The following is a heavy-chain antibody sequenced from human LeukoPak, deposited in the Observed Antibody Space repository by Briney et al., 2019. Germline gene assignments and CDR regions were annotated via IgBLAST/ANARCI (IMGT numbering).Heavy chain of an antibody. CDR1: GFTFSSYW. CDR2: IKQDGSQK. CDR3: ARDVGPNDYVDY. J-gene: IGHJ4*02. D-gene: IGHD2-8*01. V-gene: IGHV3-7*01. Sequence: GSLRLSCAASGFTFSSYWVSWVRQAPGKGLECVANIKQDGSQKYYVDSVKGRFTISRDNAKNSLYLQMNSLRSEDTAVYYCARDVGPNDYVDYWGQGTLVTVSS.